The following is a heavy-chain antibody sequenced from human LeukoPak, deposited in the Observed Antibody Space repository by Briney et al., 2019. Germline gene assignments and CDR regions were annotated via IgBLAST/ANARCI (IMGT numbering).Heavy chain of an antibody. CDR2: IIPIFGTA. V-gene: IGHV1-69*05. Sequence: SVKVSCKASGGTLSSYSMSWVRPAPGKGLWWMGGIIPIFGTANYAQKFQGRVTITTDESTSTAYMELSCLRSEDTAVYYCARGTFSGSSSFDYWGQGTLVTVSS. J-gene: IGHJ4*02. CDR3: ARGTFSGSSSFDY. CDR1: GGTLSSYS. D-gene: IGHD6-6*01.